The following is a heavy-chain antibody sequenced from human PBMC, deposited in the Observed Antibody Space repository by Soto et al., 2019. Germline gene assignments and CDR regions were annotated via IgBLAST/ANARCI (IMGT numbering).Heavy chain of an antibody. V-gene: IGHV4-4*07. CDR2: IYTSENT. CDR3: ARERVTVTPGYYYYYYGMTV. Sequence: QVQLQESGPGLVKPSETLSLTCSVSGGSINNYYWSWVRQAAGKGLEWIGRIYTSENTNYNPSLKIRITMKVDPSKDQFSLKLSSVTAADTAVYYCARERVTVTPGYYYYYYGMTVWGQGTTLTVSS. J-gene: IGHJ6*02. D-gene: IGHD2-15*01. CDR1: GGSINNYY.